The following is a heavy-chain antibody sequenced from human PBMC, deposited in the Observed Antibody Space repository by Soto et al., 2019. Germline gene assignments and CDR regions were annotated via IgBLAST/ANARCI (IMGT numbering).Heavy chain of an antibody. Sequence: SETLSLTCTFSVGSISIYYWSWIRQPPGKGLEWIGYIYYSGSTNYNPSLKSRVTISVDTSKNQFSLKLSSVTAADTAVYYCARGSGITMVRGVTLDYWGQGTLVTVSS. CDR2: IYYSGST. CDR3: ARGSGITMVRGVTLDY. CDR1: VGSISIYY. D-gene: IGHD3-10*01. J-gene: IGHJ4*02. V-gene: IGHV4-59*01.